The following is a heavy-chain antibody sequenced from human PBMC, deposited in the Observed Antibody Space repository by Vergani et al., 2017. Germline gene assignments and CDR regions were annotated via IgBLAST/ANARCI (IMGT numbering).Heavy chain of an antibody. CDR3: AIDSNAYYXFWSGYYTQYYFDY. V-gene: IGHV3-20*04. J-gene: IGHJ4*02. D-gene: IGHD3-3*01. CDR1: GFTFDDYG. CDR2: INWNGGST. Sequence: EVQLVESGGGVVRPGGSLRLSCAASGFTFDDYGMSGVRHAPGKGLEWVSGINWNGGSTGYADSVKGRFTISRDNAKNSLYLQMNSLRAEDTALYYCAIDSNAYYXFWSGYYTQYYFDYWGQGTLVTVSS.